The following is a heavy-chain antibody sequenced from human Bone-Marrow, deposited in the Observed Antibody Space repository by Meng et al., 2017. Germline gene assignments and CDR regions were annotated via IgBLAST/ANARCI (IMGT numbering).Heavy chain of an antibody. CDR2: ISYDGSNK. V-gene: IGHV3-30*07. D-gene: IGHD2-15*01. Sequence: GESLKISCAASGFTFSSYARHWVRQAPGKGLEWVAVISYDGSNKYYADSVKGRFTISRDNSKNTLYLQMNSLKTEDTAVYYCTTGFHCSGGSCYSAGAFDIWGQGTMVTVSS. CDR3: TTGFHCSGGSCYSAGAFDI. CDR1: GFTFSSYA. J-gene: IGHJ3*02.